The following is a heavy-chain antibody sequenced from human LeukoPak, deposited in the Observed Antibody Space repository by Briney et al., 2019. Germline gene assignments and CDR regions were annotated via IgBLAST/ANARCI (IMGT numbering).Heavy chain of an antibody. D-gene: IGHD4-17*01. V-gene: IGHV4-38-2*02. CDR2: IYHSGST. J-gene: IGHJ5*02. CDR1: GGSISSYY. CDR3: ARENDYGDYGEENWFDP. Sequence: SETLSLTCTVSGGSISSYYWSWIRQPPGKGLEWIGSIYHSGSTYYNPSLKSRVTISVDTSKNQFSLKLSSVTAADTAVYYCARENDYGDYGEENWFDPWGQGTLVTVSS.